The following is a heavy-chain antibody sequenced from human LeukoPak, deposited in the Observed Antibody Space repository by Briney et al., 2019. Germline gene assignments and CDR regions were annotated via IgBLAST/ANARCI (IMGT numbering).Heavy chain of an antibody. Sequence: SQTLSLTCTVSGGSISSGDYYWSWIRQPPGKGLEWIGEIYHSGSTNYNPSLKSRVTISVDKSKNQFSLKLSSVTAADTAVYYCARRGISMRLGGMDVWGKGTTVTVSS. CDR1: GGSISSGDYY. CDR3: ARRGISMRLGGMDV. V-gene: IGHV4-30-4*01. J-gene: IGHJ6*04. CDR2: IYHSGST. D-gene: IGHD3-16*01.